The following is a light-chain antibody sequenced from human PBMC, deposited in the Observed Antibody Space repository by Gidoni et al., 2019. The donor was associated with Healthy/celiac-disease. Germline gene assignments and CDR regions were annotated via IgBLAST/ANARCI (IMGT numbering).Light chain of an antibody. Sequence: AIWPTHSPSSFSASTGDRVTITCRASQGISSYLAWYQQKPGKAPKLLIYAASTLQSGVPSRFSGSGSGTDFTLTISSLQSEDFATYYCQQYYSYLLTFGGGTKVEIK. CDR3: QQYYSYLLT. V-gene: IGKV1-8*01. J-gene: IGKJ4*01. CDR2: AAS. CDR1: QGISSY.